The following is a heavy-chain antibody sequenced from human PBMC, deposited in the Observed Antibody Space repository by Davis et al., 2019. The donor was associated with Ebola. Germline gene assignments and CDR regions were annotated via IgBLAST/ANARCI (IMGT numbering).Heavy chain of an antibody. CDR2: IYYGGTT. CDR1: GGSISSSSYH. J-gene: IGHJ6*02. D-gene: IGHD4-11*01. CDR3: ARGRTVPNFYYGMDV. V-gene: IGHV4-61*05. Sequence: SETLSLTCTVSGGSISSSSYHWNWIRQTPGKGLEWIGYIYYGGTTHYNPSLTSRVIISVGPSRNQVSLNLSSVTAADTAVYYCARGRTVPNFYYGMDVWGQGTTVTVSS.